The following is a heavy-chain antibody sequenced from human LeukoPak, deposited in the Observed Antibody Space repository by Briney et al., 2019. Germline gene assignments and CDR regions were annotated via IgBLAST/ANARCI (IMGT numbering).Heavy chain of an antibody. CDR2: IYYSGST. V-gene: IGHV4-59*02. Sequence: SETLSLTCTVSGGSVSSYYWSWIRQPPGKGLEWIGYIYYSGSTNYNPSLKSRVTISVDTSKNQFSLKLSSVAAADTAVYYCARDAAAGLGYWGQGTLVTVSS. CDR3: ARDAAAGLGY. J-gene: IGHJ4*02. CDR1: GGSVSSYY. D-gene: IGHD6-13*01.